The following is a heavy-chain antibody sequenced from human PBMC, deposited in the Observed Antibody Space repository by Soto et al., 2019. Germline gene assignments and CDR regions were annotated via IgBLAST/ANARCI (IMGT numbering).Heavy chain of an antibody. J-gene: IGHJ4*02. D-gene: IGHD2-15*01. CDR2: IWYDGSNK. V-gene: IGHV3-33*01. CDR3: ARWGCSGSNCNLNQRSFDL. CDR1: GFIFNEYG. Sequence: LRLSFAASGFIFNEYGMHWVRQAPGKGLEWVAVIWYDGSNKYYADSVKGRFTFSRDNSKNTMSLQMNSLRVEDTAIYYCARWGCSGSNCNLNQRSFDLWGQGTLVTVSS.